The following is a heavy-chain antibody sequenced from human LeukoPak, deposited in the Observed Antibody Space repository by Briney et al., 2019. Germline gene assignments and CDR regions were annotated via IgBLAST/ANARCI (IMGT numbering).Heavy chain of an antibody. V-gene: IGHV3-23*01. J-gene: IGHJ4*02. D-gene: IGHD6-19*01. CDR1: GFTFNSYA. CDR3: AKTTAGNSSGRNPGWPVDY. Sequence: PGGSLRLSCAASGFTFNSYAMTWVRQAPGKGLEWVSHVSGSGGIIYYADSVKGRFTIFRDNSKNTLCLQMNSLRAEDTAVYYCAKTTAGNSSGRNPGWPVDYWGQGTLVTVSS. CDR2: VSGSGGII.